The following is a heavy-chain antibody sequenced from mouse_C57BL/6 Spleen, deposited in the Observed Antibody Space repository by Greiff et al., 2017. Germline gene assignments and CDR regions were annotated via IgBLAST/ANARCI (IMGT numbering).Heavy chain of an antibody. V-gene: IGHV1-81*01. CDR2: IYPRSGNT. CDR1: GYTFTSYG. J-gene: IGHJ2*01. CDR3: ARYYGSSLYYFDY. D-gene: IGHD1-1*01. Sequence: QVQLQQSGAELARPGASVKLSCKASGYTFTSYGISWVKQRTGQGLEWIGEIYPRSGNTYYNEKFQGKATLTADKSSSTAYMELRSLTSEDSAVYFCARYYGSSLYYFDYWGQGATLTVSS.